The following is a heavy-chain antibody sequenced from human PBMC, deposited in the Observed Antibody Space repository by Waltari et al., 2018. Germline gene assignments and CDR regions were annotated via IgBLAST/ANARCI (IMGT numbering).Heavy chain of an antibody. CDR2: ISPTSSTI. CDR3: ATAARRRDVGDLS. J-gene: IGHJ4*02. CDR1: GFSFSSYS. D-gene: IGHD3-16*02. V-gene: IGHV3-48*02. Sequence: EVQLVETGGSLVQPGGSLSLSCGASGFSFSSYSRNWVRQAPGKGLEWVSYISPTSSTIYYADSVKGRFTISRDNGKDSLHLQMNSLRDEDTAVYYCATAARRRDVGDLSWGQGTLVTVSA.